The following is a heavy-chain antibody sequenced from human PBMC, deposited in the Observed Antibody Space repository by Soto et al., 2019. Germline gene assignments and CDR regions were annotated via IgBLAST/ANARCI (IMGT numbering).Heavy chain of an antibody. CDR2: ISYDGSNK. V-gene: IGHV3-30*03. CDR3: ARTDSSSWYLGDAFDI. J-gene: IGHJ3*02. D-gene: IGHD6-13*01. CDR1: GFTFSSYG. Sequence: QVQLVESGGGVVQPGRSLRLSCAASGFTFSSYGMHWVRQAPGKGLEWVAVISYDGSNKYYADSVKGRFTISRDNSKNTLYLQMNSLRAEDTAVYYCARTDSSSWYLGDAFDIWGQGTMVTVSS.